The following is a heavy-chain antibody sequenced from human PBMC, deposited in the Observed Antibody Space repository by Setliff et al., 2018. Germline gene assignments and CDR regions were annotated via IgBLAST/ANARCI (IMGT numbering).Heavy chain of an antibody. CDR3: ARGVSGVSWTPRY. Sequence: SETLSLTCTVSGGSISEANYYWSWIRQPAGKGLEWIGHIYTRGSTNYNPSLKSRVTISVDMTENQFSLILRSVAAADTAVYYCARGVSGVSWTPRYWGRGTLVTVSS. CDR2: IYTRGST. CDR1: GGSISEANYY. D-gene: IGHD6-25*01. V-gene: IGHV4-61*09. J-gene: IGHJ4*02.